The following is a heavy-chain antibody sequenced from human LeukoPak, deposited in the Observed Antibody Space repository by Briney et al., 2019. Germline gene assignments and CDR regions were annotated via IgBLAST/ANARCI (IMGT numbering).Heavy chain of an antibody. D-gene: IGHD1-1*01. Sequence: PGGSLRLSCAASGFSLSDYYMTWIRQAPGKGLEWISYISGRGSSIYYADSVKGRFTISRDNAKNSLYLQMNSLRAEDTAVYYCASAGIWNWDYWGQGTLVTVSS. CDR1: GFSLSDYY. V-gene: IGHV3-11*04. CDR3: ASAGIWNWDY. CDR2: ISGRGSSI. J-gene: IGHJ4*02.